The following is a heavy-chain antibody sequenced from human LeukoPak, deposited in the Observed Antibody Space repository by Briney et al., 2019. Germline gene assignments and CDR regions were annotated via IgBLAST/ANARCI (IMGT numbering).Heavy chain of an antibody. D-gene: IGHD3-10*01. CDR2: IYYSGST. CDR3: ARDNGFGELFAEPHAFDI. Sequence: SETLSLTCTVSGGSISSYYWSWIRQPPGKGLEWIGYIYYSGSTNYNPSLKSRVTISVDTSKNQFSLKLSSMTAADTAVYYCARDNGFGELFAEPHAFDIWGQGTMVTVSS. V-gene: IGHV4-59*01. CDR1: GGSISSYY. J-gene: IGHJ3*02.